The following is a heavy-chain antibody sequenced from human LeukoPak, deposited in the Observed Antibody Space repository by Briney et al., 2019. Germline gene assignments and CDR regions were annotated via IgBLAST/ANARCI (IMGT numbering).Heavy chain of an antibody. Sequence: PSETLSLTCTVSDGSMSSYYWSWIRQPAGKGLEWIGRIYTSGSTNYNPSLKSRVTMSVDTSKNQFSLTLSSVTAADTAVYYCAREPSGDWLTELFDYWGQGTLVTVSS. CDR3: AREPSGDWLTELFDY. J-gene: IGHJ4*02. CDR1: DGSMSSYY. V-gene: IGHV4-4*07. CDR2: IYTSGST. D-gene: IGHD1-14*01.